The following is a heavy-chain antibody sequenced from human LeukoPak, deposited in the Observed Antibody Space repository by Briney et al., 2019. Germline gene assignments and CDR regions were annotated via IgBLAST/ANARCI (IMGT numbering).Heavy chain of an antibody. CDR2: IKSNI. CDR1: GFTFSDYS. CDR3: ARDDSSSWYQEY. Sequence: GGSLRLSCSASGFTFSDYSMNWFRQAPGKGLEWVAYIKSNIYYADSVKGRFTISRDNAKNLLYLQMNSLTAEYTAVYYCARDDSSSWYQEYWGQGTLVTVSS. V-gene: IGHV3-69-1*01. J-gene: IGHJ4*02. D-gene: IGHD6-13*01.